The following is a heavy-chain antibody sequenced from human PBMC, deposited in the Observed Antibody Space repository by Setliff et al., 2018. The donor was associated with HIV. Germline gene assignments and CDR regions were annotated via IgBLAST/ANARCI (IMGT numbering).Heavy chain of an antibody. V-gene: IGHV4-4*08. Sequence: NWVRQVPGKGLEWIGHIHTSGDTDYSPSLNSRVTISIDPSKKQFSLKLSSVTAADTAMYYCARRESYYDILTGPAFDAFDIWGQGTMVTVSS. J-gene: IGHJ3*02. CDR2: IHTSGDT. CDR3: ARRESYYDILTGPAFDAFDI. D-gene: IGHD3-9*01.